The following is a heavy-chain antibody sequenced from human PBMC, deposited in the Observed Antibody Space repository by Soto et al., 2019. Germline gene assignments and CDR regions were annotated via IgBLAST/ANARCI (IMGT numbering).Heavy chain of an antibody. CDR2: INPNSGGT. Sequence: VASVKVSCKASGYTFTGYYVHWVRQAPGQGLEWMGWINPNSGGTNYAQKFQGRVTMTRDTSISTAYMELSRLRSDDTAVYYCASAHYDILTGSLTFDYWGQGTLVTVSS. D-gene: IGHD3-9*01. J-gene: IGHJ4*02. CDR3: ASAHYDILTGSLTFDY. CDR1: GYTFTGYY. V-gene: IGHV1-2*02.